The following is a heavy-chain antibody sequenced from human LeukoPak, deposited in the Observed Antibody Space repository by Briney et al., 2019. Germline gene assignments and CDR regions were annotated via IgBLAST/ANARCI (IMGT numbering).Heavy chain of an antibody. D-gene: IGHD3-22*01. J-gene: IGHJ4*02. Sequence: PSETLSLTCAVSGGSISSSNWWSWVRQPPGKGLEWIGEIYHSGSTNYNPPLKSRVTISVDKSKNQFSLKLSSVTAADTAVYYCARRDSSGYYSYVFDYWGQGTLVTVSS. CDR3: ARRDSSGYYSYVFDY. V-gene: IGHV4-4*02. CDR2: IYHSGST. CDR1: GGSISSSNW.